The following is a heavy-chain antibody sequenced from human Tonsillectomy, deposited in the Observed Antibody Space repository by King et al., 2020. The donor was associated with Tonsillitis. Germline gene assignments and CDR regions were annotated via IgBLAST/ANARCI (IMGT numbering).Heavy chain of an antibody. CDR3: ARGGSNLDYKYFGMDV. CDR1: GFTVSTNY. Sequence: DVQLVESGGGLVQPGGSLRLSCAASGFTVSTNYMNWVRQAPGKGLEWVAVIYSGGSTYYADDVKGRCTISRDNYKNNRNLQMDSMRDEETAMSSYARGGSNLDYKYFGMDVWGQGTTVTVSS. V-gene: IGHV3-66*01. CDR2: IYSGGST. J-gene: IGHJ6*02. D-gene: IGHD4-11*01.